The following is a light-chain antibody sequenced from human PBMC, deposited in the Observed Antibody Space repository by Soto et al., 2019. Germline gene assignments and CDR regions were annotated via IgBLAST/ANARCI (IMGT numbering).Light chain of an antibody. CDR3: QQYYSTPYT. V-gene: IGKV4-1*01. J-gene: IGKJ2*01. CDR2: WAS. Sequence: DIVMTQSPDSLAVSLGERATINCKSSQSVLYSSNNKNYLAWYQQKRGQPPNLLIYWASTRESGVPDRFSGSGSGTDFTLTISSLQAEDVAVYYCQQYYSTPYTFGQGTKLAIK. CDR1: QSVLYSSNNKNY.